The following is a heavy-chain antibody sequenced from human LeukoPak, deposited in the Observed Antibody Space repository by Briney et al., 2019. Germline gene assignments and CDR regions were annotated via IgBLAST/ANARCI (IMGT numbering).Heavy chain of an antibody. CDR1: GFTFSDYY. J-gene: IGHJ5*02. D-gene: IGHD1-7*01. Sequence: GGSLRLSCEASGFTFSDYYMSWIRQAPGKGLEGVSYISSSGSTIYYADSVKGRFTISRDNAKNSLYLQMNSLRAEDAAVYYCARAPRDWNSAYNWFDPWGQGTLVTVSS. V-gene: IGHV3-11*04. CDR2: ISSSGSTI. CDR3: ARAPRDWNSAYNWFDP.